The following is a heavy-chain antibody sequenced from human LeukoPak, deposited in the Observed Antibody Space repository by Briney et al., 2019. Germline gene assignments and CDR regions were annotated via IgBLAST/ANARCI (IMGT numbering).Heavy chain of an antibody. V-gene: IGHV4-30-2*01. CDR1: GGSISSGGYS. J-gene: IGHJ4*02. CDR2: IYHSGST. CDR3: ARCNDYGGNRLRFVFFY. Sequence: SQTLSLTCAVSGGSISSGGYSWSWIRQPPGKGLEWIGYIYHSGSTYYNPPLKSRVTISVDTSKNQFSLKLSSVTAADTAVYYCARCNDYGGNRLRFVFFYWGQGTLVTVSS. D-gene: IGHD4-23*01.